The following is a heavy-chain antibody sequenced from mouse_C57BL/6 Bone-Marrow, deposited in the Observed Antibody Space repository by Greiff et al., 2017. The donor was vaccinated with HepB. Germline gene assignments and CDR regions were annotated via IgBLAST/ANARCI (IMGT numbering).Heavy chain of an antibody. D-gene: IGHD1-1*01. CDR3: ARRGVYYYGSRTWGYFDV. J-gene: IGHJ1*03. CDR1: GFTFSDFY. CDR2: SRNKANDYTT. Sequence: EVNLVDSGGGLVQSGRSLRLSCATSGFTFSDFYMEWVRQAPGKGLEWIAASRNKANDYTTEYSASVKGRFIVSRDTSQSILYLQMNALRAEDTAIYYCARRGVYYYGSRTWGYFDVWGTGTTVTVSS. V-gene: IGHV7-1*01.